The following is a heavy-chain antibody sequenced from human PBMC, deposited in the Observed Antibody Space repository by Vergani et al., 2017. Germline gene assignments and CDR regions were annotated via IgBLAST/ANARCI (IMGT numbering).Heavy chain of an antibody. CDR2: INPNSGGT. CDR1: GYTFTGHY. J-gene: IGHJ3*02. CDR3: ARFLDIWSEYYTEDAFDI. Sequence: QVQLVQSGAEVKKPGAPVKVSCKASGYTFTGHYMHWVRQAPGQGLGWMGRINPNSGGTNYAQKFQGRVTRTRDTSISTAYMELSRLRSDDTAVYYCARFLDIWSEYYTEDAFDIWGQGTMVTVSS. V-gene: IGHV1-2*06. D-gene: IGHD3-3*01.